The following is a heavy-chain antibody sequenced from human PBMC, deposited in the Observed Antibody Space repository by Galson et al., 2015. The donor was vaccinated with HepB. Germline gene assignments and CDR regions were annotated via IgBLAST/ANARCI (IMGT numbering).Heavy chain of an antibody. CDR2: TYYRAKWDN. V-gene: IGHV6-1*01. CDR1: GDSVSTSSAA. Sequence: CAISGDSVSTSSAAWNWIRQSPSRGLEWLGRTYYRAKWDNDYAPSVKGRITFKPDTSKNQFSLELRSVSPEDTAVYYCAREALNWNNVAVNYYGLDVWGQGTTVIVSS. J-gene: IGHJ6*02. D-gene: IGHD1/OR15-1a*01. CDR3: AREALNWNNVAVNYYGLDV.